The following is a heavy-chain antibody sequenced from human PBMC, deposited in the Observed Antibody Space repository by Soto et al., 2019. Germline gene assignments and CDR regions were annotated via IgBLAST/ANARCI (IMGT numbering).Heavy chain of an antibody. D-gene: IGHD5-18*01. J-gene: IGHJ6*02. CDR2: IYYSGST. Sequence: PSETLSLTCTVSGGSISSSSYYWVWIRHPPGKGLEWIGSIYYSGSTYYNPSLKSRVTISVDTSKNQFSLKLSSVTAADTAVYYCARLLRGYSYSLYYYYGMDVWGQGTTVTVSS. V-gene: IGHV4-39*01. CDR3: ARLLRGYSYSLYYYYGMDV. CDR1: GGSISSSSYY.